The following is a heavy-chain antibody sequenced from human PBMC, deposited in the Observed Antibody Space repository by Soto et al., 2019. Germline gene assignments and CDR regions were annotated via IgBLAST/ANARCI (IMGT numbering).Heavy chain of an antibody. J-gene: IGHJ5*02. CDR1: GFTFSSYW. CDR3: ATQYGPGWFDP. Sequence: GGSLRLSCAASGFTFSSYWMSWVRQAPGKGLEWVANIKQDGSEKYYVDSVKGRFTISRDNAKNSLYLQMNSLRAEDTAVYYCATQYGPGWFDPWGQGTLVTVSS. CDR2: IKQDGSEK. D-gene: IGHD4-17*01. V-gene: IGHV3-7*05.